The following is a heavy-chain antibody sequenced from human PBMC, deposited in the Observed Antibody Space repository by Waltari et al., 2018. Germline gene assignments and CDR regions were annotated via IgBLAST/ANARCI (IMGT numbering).Heavy chain of an antibody. J-gene: IGHJ4*02. V-gene: IGHV2-5*02. CDR3: ANRALAETAMGWDFGSWDY. D-gene: IGHD5-18*01. Sequence: QISLKESGPTLLKPTQTLTVTCSFSGFSLTTTGVGVGWIRQPPGKALELLAVLYWDNDKRYSPAVRNRLHITKATSQTQVVLTMSNVDPVDTATDFCANRALAETAMGWDFGSWDYWGQGALVTVSS. CDR1: GFSLTTTGVG. CDR2: LYWDNDK.